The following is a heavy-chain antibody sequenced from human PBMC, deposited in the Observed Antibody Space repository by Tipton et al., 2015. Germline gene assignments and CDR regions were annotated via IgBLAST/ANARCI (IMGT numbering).Heavy chain of an antibody. J-gene: IGHJ6*02. CDR1: GDSISNYY. Sequence: GLVKPSETLSLTCTVSGDSISNYYWSWIRQPPGKGLEWIGYISFSDTTHYNPSLKSRITISLNTSKNQFSLKMSSVTAADTAVYFCARDLEHGMDVWGQGTTVTVS. CDR2: ISFSDTT. CDR3: ARDLEHGMDV. V-gene: IGHV4-59*01.